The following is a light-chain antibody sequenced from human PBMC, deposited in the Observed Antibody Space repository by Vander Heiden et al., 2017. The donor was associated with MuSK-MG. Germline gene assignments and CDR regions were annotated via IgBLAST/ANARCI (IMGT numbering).Light chain of an antibody. Sequence: IVVTQSPAAPSSSPGERAAIPCSASESVSSSLAWHQQKPGQAPRLLIYAASTSAIRIPARFSGSGSGTAFTLTIISLEPEDFAVYYCQQRSNWLDTFGQGTRLEIK. CDR3: QQRSNWLDT. CDR2: AAS. V-gene: IGKV3-11*01. J-gene: IGKJ5*01. CDR1: ESVSSS.